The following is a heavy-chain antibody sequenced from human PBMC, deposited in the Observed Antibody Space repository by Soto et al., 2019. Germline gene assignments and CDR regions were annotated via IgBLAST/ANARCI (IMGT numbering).Heavy chain of an antibody. CDR2: INAGNGNT. CDR1: GYTFTSYA. Sequence: ASVKVSCKASGYTFTSYAMHWVRQAPGQRLEWMGWINAGNGNTKYSQKFQGRVTITRDTSASTAYMELSSLRSEDTAVYYCAREQQDDIWSGSPDAFDIWGKGTMVTVSS. J-gene: IGHJ3*02. D-gene: IGHD3-3*01. CDR3: AREQQDDIWSGSPDAFDI. V-gene: IGHV1-3*01.